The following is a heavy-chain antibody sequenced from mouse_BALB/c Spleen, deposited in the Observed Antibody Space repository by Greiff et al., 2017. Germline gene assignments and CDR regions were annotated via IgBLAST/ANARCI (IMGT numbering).Heavy chain of an antibody. CDR1: GFSLTSYG. J-gene: IGHJ4*01. CDR3: ARACYGNYGGYAMDY. V-gene: IGHV2-9*02. CDR2: IWAGGST. D-gene: IGHD2-1*01. Sequence: QVQLQQSGAGLVAPSQSLSITCTVSGFSLTSYGVHWVRQPPGKGLEWLGVIWAGGSTNYNSALMSRLSISKDNSKSQVFLKMNSLQTDDTAMYYCARACYGNYGGYAMDYWGQGTSVTVSS.